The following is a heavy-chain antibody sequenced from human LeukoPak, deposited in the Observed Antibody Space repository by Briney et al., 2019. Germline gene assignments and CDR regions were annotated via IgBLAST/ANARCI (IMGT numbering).Heavy chain of an antibody. CDR3: AKDPRLTVTTYLKYYYGMDV. CDR1: GFTFSSYA. CDR2: ISGSGGST. D-gene: IGHD4-17*01. Sequence: GGSLRLSCAASGFTFSSYAMSWVRQAPGKGLEWVSAISGSGGSTYYADSVKGRFTISRDNSKNTLYLQMNSLRAEDTAVYYCAKDPRLTVTTYLKYYYGMDVWGQGTTVTVSS. J-gene: IGHJ6*02. V-gene: IGHV3-23*01.